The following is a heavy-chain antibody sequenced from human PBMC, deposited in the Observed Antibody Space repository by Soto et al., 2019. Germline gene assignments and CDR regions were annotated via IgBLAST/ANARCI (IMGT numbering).Heavy chain of an antibody. D-gene: IGHD2-2*01. CDR2: ISGNGGST. CDR3: AKDLVPAAGLRAEYFQH. CDR1: GFTFSSYA. J-gene: IGHJ1*01. V-gene: IGHV3-23*01. Sequence: GGSLRLSCAASGFTFSSYAMSWVRQAPGKGLEWVSAISGNGGSTYYADSVKGRFTISRDNSKNTLYLQMNSLRAEDTAVYYCAKDLVPAAGLRAEYFQHWGQGTLVTVSS.